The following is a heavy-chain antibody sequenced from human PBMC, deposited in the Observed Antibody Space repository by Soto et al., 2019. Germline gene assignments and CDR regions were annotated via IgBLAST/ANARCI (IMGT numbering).Heavy chain of an antibody. CDR3: TTDLRIGDSSGLVDAFDI. CDR2: IKSKTDGGTT. V-gene: IGHV3-15*01. CDR1: GFTFSNAW. J-gene: IGHJ3*02. D-gene: IGHD3-22*01. Sequence: PGGSLRLSCAASGFTFSNAWMSWVRQAPGKGLEWVGRIKSKTDGGTTDYAAPVKGRFTISRDDSKNTLYLQMNSLKAEDTAVYYCTTDLRIGDSSGLVDAFDIWGQGTMVTVSS.